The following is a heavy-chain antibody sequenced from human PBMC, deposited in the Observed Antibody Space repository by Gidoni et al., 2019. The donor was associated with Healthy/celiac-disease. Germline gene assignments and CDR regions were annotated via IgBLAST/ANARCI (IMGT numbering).Heavy chain of an antibody. Sequence: AASGFTFSSYAMSWVRQAPGKGLAWVSAISGSGGSTYYADSVKGRFTLSRDNSKNTLYLQMNSLRAEDTAVYYCAKVALEYCSSTSCDEGGAYWGQGTLVTVSS. CDR2: ISGSGGST. CDR3: AKVALEYCSSTSCDEGGAY. J-gene: IGHJ4*02. CDR1: GFTFSSYA. D-gene: IGHD2-2*01. V-gene: IGHV3-23*01.